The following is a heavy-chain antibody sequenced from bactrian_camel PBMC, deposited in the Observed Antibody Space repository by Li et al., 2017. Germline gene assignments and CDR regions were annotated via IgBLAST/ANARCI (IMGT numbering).Heavy chain of an antibody. V-gene: IGHV3S31*01. CDR2: AFRGTTTE. J-gene: IGHJ4*01. D-gene: IGHD2*01. Sequence: VQLVESGGGLVQPGGSLRLSCAASGFTFSNYALSWVRQAPGKQREWVAAAFRGTTTEYLADNVKGRFTLSQDNAKNAVALKMTNVKPEDTAVYVCTAGHRFQNCAKDFVVSGQGTQVTVS. CDR1: GFTFSNYA.